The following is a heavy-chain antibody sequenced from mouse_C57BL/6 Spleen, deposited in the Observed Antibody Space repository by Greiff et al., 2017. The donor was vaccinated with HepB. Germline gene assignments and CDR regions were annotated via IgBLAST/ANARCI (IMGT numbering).Heavy chain of an antibody. D-gene: IGHD2-4*01. Sequence: EVNLVESGGGLVKPGGSLKLSCAASGFTFSDYGMHWVRQAPEKGLEWVAYISSGSSTIYYADTVKGRFTISRDNAKNTLFLQMTSLRSEDTAMYYCARLGLRQGFAYWGQGTLVTVSA. CDR1: GFTFSDYG. J-gene: IGHJ3*01. V-gene: IGHV5-17*01. CDR3: ARLGLRQGFAY. CDR2: ISSGSSTI.